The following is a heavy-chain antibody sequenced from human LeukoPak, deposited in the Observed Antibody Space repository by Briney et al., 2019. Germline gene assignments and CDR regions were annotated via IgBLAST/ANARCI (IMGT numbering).Heavy chain of an antibody. CDR1: GFTFSSYA. D-gene: IGHD6-13*01. V-gene: IGHV3-23*01. J-gene: IGHJ6*02. Sequence: GGSLRLSCAASGFTFSSYAMSWVRQAPGKGLECVSAISGSGGSTYYADSVEGRFTISRDNSKNTLYLQMNSLRAEDTAVYYCARDNKRVGITAAGTFGMDVWGQGTRSPSP. CDR2: ISGSGGST. CDR3: ARDNKRVGITAAGTFGMDV.